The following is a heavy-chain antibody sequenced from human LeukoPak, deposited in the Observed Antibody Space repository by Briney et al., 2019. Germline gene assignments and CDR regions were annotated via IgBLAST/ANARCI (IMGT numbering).Heavy chain of an antibody. J-gene: IGHJ5*02. CDR3: ARDGEKYSYGPNYYVPATNNWFDP. D-gene: IGHD5-18*01. CDR1: GYTFTGYY. CDR2: INPNSGDT. Sequence: GASVKVSCKASGYTFTGYYMHWVRQAPGQGLEWMGWINPNSGDTNYAQKFQGRVTMTRDTSISTAYMEVSRLRSDDTAVYYCARDGEKYSYGPNYYVPATNNWFDPWGQGTLVTVSS. V-gene: IGHV1-2*02.